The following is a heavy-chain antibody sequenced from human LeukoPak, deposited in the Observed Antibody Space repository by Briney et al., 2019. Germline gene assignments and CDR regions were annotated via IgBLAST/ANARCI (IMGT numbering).Heavy chain of an antibody. V-gene: IGHV4-4*07. CDR1: GGSIRSYY. CDR3: ARGMHAVAGTSWFDP. CDR2: IYTSGST. J-gene: IGHJ5*02. Sequence: SETLSLTCTVSGGSIRSYYWSWIRQPAGKGLEWIGRIYTSGSTNYNPPLKSRVTLSADTSKNQFSLKLSSVTAADTAVYYCARGMHAVAGTSWFDPWGQGTLVTVSS. D-gene: IGHD6-19*01.